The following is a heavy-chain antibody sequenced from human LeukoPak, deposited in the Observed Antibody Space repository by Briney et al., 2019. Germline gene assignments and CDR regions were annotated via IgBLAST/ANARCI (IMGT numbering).Heavy chain of an antibody. CDR2: VYHVGTT. Sequence: SETLSLTCTVSGYSISSGYFWGWIRQPPGKGLEWIGVYHVGTTDYNPSLKSRVTISVDKSKNQMSLKLSSVTAADTAVYYCARCLGFLIGSSWYPDAFDIWGQGTMVTVSS. J-gene: IGHJ3*02. CDR1: GYSISSGYF. CDR3: ARCLGFLIGSSWYPDAFDI. D-gene: IGHD6-13*01. V-gene: IGHV4-38-2*02.